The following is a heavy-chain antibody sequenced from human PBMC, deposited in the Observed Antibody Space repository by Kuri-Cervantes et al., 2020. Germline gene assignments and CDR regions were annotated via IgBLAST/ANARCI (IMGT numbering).Heavy chain of an antibody. Sequence: GESLKISCKASGYTFTSYYMHWVRQAPGQGLEWMGIINPSGGSTSYAQKFQGRVTMTTDTSTSTAYMELRSLRSDDTAVYYCARDRMVQGVIMGWVYMDVWGKGTTVTVSS. CDR2: INPSGGST. J-gene: IGHJ6*03. D-gene: IGHD3-10*01. V-gene: IGHV1-46*01. CDR1: GYTFTSYY. CDR3: ARDRMVQGVIMGWVYMDV.